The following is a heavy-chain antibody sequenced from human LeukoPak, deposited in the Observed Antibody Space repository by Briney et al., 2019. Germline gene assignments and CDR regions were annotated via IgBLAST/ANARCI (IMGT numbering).Heavy chain of an antibody. CDR1: GGTFTSYD. J-gene: IGHJ3*02. CDR2: MNPNSGNT. CDR3: ARASIPAANRDGAFDI. Sequence: ASVKVSCKASGGTFTSYDINWVRQATGKGLEWMGWMNPNSGNTGYAQKFQGRVTITRNTSISTAYMELSSLRSEDTAVYYCARASIPAANRDGAFDIWGQGTMVTVSS. V-gene: IGHV1-8*03. D-gene: IGHD2-2*01.